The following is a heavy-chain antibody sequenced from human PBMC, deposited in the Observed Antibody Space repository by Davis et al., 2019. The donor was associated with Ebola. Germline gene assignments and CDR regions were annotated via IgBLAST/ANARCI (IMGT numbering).Heavy chain of an antibody. J-gene: IGHJ4*02. Sequence: GESLKISCAASGFTFSSYSMNWVRQAPGKGLEWVSYIRSSGSTRYYADSVKGRFTISRDNAKNSLYLQMNSLRDEETAVYYCAREGGYDFTYYFDYWGQGTLVTVSS. D-gene: IGHD5-12*01. CDR2: IRSSGSTR. CDR1: GFTFSSYS. CDR3: AREGGYDFTYYFDY. V-gene: IGHV3-48*02.